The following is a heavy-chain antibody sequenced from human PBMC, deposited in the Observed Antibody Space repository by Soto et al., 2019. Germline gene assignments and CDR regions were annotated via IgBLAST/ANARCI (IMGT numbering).Heavy chain of an antibody. D-gene: IGHD1-26*01. CDR2: ISYDGNNK. CDR1: GFKFSTYG. Sequence: QVQLVESGGGVVQPGRSLRLSCGASGFKFSTYGMHWVRQAPGKGLEWVAVISYDGNNKDYADSVKGRFTISRDNSKNTSYLQMNSLRAEDTAVYYCAKGLVGYVSGVQDYYFGMDVWGQGTTVAVSS. J-gene: IGHJ6*02. V-gene: IGHV3-30*18. CDR3: AKGLVGYVSGVQDYYFGMDV.